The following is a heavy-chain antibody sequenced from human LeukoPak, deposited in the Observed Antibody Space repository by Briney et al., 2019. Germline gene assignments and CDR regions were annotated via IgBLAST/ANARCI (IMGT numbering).Heavy chain of an antibody. CDR1: GYTFTSYY. CDR2: INPSGGST. D-gene: IGHD4-23*01. Sequence: ASVKVSCKVSGYTFTSYYMHWVRQAPGQGLEWMGIINPSGGSTSYAQKFQGRVTMTRDMSTSTDYMELSSLRSEDTAVYYCARDNSVEDTAWWFDPWGQGTLVTVSS. J-gene: IGHJ5*02. CDR3: ARDNSVEDTAWWFDP. V-gene: IGHV1-46*01.